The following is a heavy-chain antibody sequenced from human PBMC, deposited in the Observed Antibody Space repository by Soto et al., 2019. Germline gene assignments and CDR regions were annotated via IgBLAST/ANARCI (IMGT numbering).Heavy chain of an antibody. CDR1: GRSMSGFY. D-gene: IGHD3-9*01. J-gene: IGHJ4*02. CDR2: IYTSGTT. Sequence: SETLSLTCTVSGRSMSGFYWSWIRQPAGERLEWIGRIYTSGTTDFNPSLKGRVTMSVDTSKNQFSLKLTSVTAADTALYYCAREDYYDTGYYVVWGQGTQVTVSS. V-gene: IGHV4-4*07. CDR3: AREDYYDTGYYVV.